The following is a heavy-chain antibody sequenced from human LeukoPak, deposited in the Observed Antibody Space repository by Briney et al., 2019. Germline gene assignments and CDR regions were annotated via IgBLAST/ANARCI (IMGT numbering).Heavy chain of an antibody. Sequence: GASVKVSCKASGGTFSSYAISWVRQAPGQGLEWMGRIIPIFGTANYAQKFQGRVTITTDESTSTAYMELSSLRSEDTAVYYCARGGNSYGRATYYYYYMDVWGKGTTVTVSS. J-gene: IGHJ6*03. CDR3: ARGGNSYGRATYYYYYMDV. D-gene: IGHD5-18*01. V-gene: IGHV1-69*05. CDR1: GGTFSSYA. CDR2: IIPIFGTA.